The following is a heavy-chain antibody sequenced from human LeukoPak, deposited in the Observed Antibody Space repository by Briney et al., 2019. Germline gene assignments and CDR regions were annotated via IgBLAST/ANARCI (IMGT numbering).Heavy chain of an antibody. J-gene: IGHJ6*02. Sequence: PSASVKVSCKASGYTFTSYDINWVRQATGQGLEWMGWMNPNSGNTGYAQEFQGRVTMTRNTSISTAYMELSSLRSEDTAVYYCARTIVVVPAAIHYYYYYGMDVWGQGTTVTVSS. CDR2: MNPNSGNT. CDR1: GYTFTSYD. V-gene: IGHV1-8*01. CDR3: ARTIVVVPAAIHYYYYYGMDV. D-gene: IGHD2-2*01.